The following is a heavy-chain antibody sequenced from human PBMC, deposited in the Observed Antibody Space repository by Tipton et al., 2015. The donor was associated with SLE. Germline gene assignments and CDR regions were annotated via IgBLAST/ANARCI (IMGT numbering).Heavy chain of an antibody. CDR1: GGSISSSSYY. V-gene: IGHV4-39*07. CDR2: IYYSGST. J-gene: IGHJ4*02. Sequence: TLSLTCTVSGGSISSSSYYWDWIRQPPGEGLEWIGSIYYSGSTYYNPSLKSRVTISVDTSKNQFSLKLSSVTAADTAVYYCARRLVFGGDYFDYWGQGTLVTVSS. CDR3: ARRLVFGGDYFDY. D-gene: IGHD3-10*02.